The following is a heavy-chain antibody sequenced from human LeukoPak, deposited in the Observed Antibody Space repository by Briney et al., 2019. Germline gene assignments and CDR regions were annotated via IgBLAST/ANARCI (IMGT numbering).Heavy chain of an antibody. V-gene: IGHV3-30*02. CDR1: GFTFSSYG. Sequence: GGSLRLSCAASGFTFSSYGMHWVRQAPGKGLQWVTFIRYDGSNKYYADSVKGRFTISRDNSKNTLYLQMNSLRAEDTAVYYCAKNGVVITYYFDYWGQGTLVTVSS. D-gene: IGHD3-3*01. CDR2: IRYDGSNK. J-gene: IGHJ4*02. CDR3: AKNGVVITYYFDY.